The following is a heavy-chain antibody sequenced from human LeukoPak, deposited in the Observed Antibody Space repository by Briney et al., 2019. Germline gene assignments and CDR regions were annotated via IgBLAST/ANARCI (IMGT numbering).Heavy chain of an antibody. CDR3: ARVRFGGVIVNYFDY. CDR2: IYYSGST. Sequence: PSETLSLTCTVSGGSISSGDYYWSWIRQPPGKGLEWIGYIYYSGSTYYNPSLKSRVTISVDTSKNQFSLKLSSVTAADTAVYYCARVRFGGVIVNYFDYWGQGTLVTVSS. V-gene: IGHV4-30-4*01. D-gene: IGHD3-16*02. J-gene: IGHJ4*02. CDR1: GGSISSGDYY.